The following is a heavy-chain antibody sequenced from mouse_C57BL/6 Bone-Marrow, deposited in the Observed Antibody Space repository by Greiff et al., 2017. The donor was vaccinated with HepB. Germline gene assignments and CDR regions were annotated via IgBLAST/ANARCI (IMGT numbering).Heavy chain of an antibody. CDR2: IYPGDGDT. CDR3: ARWTAQATTWFAY. CDR1: GYAFSSSW. D-gene: IGHD3-2*02. Sequence: VQLKESGPELVKPGASVKISCKASGYAFSSSWMNWVKQRPGKGLEWIGRIYPGDGDTNYNGKFKGKATLTADKSSSTAYMQLSSLTSEDSAVYFCARWTAQATTWFAYWGQGTLVTVSA. V-gene: IGHV1-82*01. J-gene: IGHJ3*01.